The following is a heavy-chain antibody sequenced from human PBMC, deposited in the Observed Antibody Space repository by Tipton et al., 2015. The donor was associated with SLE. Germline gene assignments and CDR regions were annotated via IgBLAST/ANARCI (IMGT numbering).Heavy chain of an antibody. V-gene: IGHV4-34*01. D-gene: IGHD1-7*01. CDR1: GGSFSGYY. J-gene: IGHJ4*02. CDR2: IYYSGRT. CDR3: ANQNWNYYF. Sequence: TLSLTCAVYGGSFSGYYWSWIRQHPGKGLEWIGYIYYSGRTYYNPSLKSRVTISLDRFNNQFTLKMTSVTAADTAVYYCANQNWNYYFWGQGNLVTVSS.